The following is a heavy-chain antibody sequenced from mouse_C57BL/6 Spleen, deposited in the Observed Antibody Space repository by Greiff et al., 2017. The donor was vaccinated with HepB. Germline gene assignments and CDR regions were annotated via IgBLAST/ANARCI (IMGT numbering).Heavy chain of an antibody. J-gene: IGHJ3*01. CDR3: ESGNSLFAY. CDR2: IDPSDSYT. CDR1: GYTFTSYW. Sequence: VQLQQSGAELVMPGASVKLSCKASGYTFTSYWMHWVKQRPGQGLEWIGEIDPSDSYTNYNQKFKGKSTLTVDKSSSTAYMQLSSLTSEDSAVYYCESGNSLFAYWGQGTLVTVSA. D-gene: IGHD2-1*01. V-gene: IGHV1-69*01.